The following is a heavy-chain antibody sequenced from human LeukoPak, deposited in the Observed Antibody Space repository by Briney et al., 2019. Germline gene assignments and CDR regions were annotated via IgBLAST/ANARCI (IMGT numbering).Heavy chain of an antibody. CDR3: ATVSGIVATKYYFGY. J-gene: IGHJ4*02. CDR1: GYTLTELS. CDR2: FDPEDGET. V-gene: IGHV1-24*01. D-gene: IGHD5-12*01. Sequence: ASVKVSCKVSGYTLTELSMHWVRQAPGKGLEWMGGFDPEDGETIYAQKFQGRVTMTEDTSTDTAYMELSSLRSEDTAVYYCATVSGIVATKYYFGYWGQGTLVTVSS.